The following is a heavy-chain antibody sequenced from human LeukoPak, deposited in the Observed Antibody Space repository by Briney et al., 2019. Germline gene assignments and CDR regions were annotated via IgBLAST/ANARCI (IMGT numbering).Heavy chain of an antibody. CDR1: GFTFSSYA. J-gene: IGHJ4*02. V-gene: IGHV3-23*01. Sequence: SGGSLRLSCAASGFTFSSYAMSWVRQAPGKGLEWVSAISGSGGSTYYADSVKGRFTISRDNSENTLYLQMNRLRTEDTAVYYCAKIGDRFSDYDYPFHHWGPGTLVTVSS. CDR3: AKIGDRFSDYDYPFHH. CDR2: ISGSGGST. D-gene: IGHD5-12*01.